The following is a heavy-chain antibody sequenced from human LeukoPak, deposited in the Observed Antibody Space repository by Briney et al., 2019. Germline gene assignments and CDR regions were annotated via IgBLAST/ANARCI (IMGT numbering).Heavy chain of an antibody. D-gene: IGHD3-22*01. V-gene: IGHV4-34*01. CDR1: GGSFSGYY. Sequence: PSEPLSLTCAVYGGSFSGYYWSWIRQPPGKGLEWIGEINHSGSTNYNPSLKSRVTISVDTSKNQFSLKLSSLTAADTAVYYCAGYYYDSSGYYTFEYWGQGTLVTVSS. J-gene: IGHJ4*02. CDR2: INHSGST. CDR3: AGYYYDSSGYYTFEY.